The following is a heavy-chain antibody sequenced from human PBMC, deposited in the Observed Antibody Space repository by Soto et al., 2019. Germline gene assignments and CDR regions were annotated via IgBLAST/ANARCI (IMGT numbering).Heavy chain of an antibody. CDR2: ISAYNGNT. J-gene: IGHJ4*02. V-gene: IGHV1-18*01. Sequence: QVQLVQSGAEVKKPGASVKVSCKASGYTFTSYGISWVRQAPGQGLEWMGWISAYNGNTNYAQKLQGRVTMTTDTSTSTAYRELRSLRSDDTAVYYCARDYDFWSGSDPFDYWGQGTLVTVSS. CDR1: GYTFTSYG. CDR3: ARDYDFWSGSDPFDY. D-gene: IGHD3-3*01.